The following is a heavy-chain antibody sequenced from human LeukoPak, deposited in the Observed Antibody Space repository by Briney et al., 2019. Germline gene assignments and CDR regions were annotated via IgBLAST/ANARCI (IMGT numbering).Heavy chain of an antibody. V-gene: IGHV4-4*07. CDR1: SGSINSYY. CDR2: IYTTGAT. D-gene: IGHD1-26*01. CDR3: GRQGYTASYYFLDY. Sequence: SETLSLNCTVSSGSINSYYWGWVRQPPGKGLEWIGRIYTTGATQYNPSLKSRIMMSVDTSTNQFSLNLRSVTAADTAVYYCGRQGYTASYYFLDYWSQGTLVAVS. J-gene: IGHJ4*02.